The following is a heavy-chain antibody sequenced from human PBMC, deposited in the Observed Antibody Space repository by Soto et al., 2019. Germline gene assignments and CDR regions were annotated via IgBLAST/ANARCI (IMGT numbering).Heavy chain of an antibody. CDR1: GVTFIRYS. Sequence: QVQLVQSGAEVKKPCSSVNVSFKASGVTFIRYSITWLRQAPGHGLEWIGRIIPMFGIASYAQKFQGRVTITAAEYTSKVYMELRRLRSDDTAVYYCAREDRDREIGLVPAAIEGMEVWGKGTMVNV. CDR3: AREDRDREIGLVPAAIEGMEV. D-gene: IGHD2-2*01. V-gene: IGHV1-69*02. J-gene: IGHJ6*03. CDR2: IIPMFGIA.